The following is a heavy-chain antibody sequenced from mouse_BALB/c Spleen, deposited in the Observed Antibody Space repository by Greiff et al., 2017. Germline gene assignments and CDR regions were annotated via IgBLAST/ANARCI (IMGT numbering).Heavy chain of an antibody. CDR2: INPSNGGT. CDR1: GYTFTSYY. Sequence: QVQLQQSGDDLVKPGASVKLSCKASGYTFTSYYMYWVKQRPGQGLEWIGGINPSNGGTNFNEKFKSKATLTVDKSSSTAYMQLSSLTSEDSAVYYCTRLGGNFDYWGQGTTLTVSS. J-gene: IGHJ2*01. V-gene: IGHV1S81*02. CDR3: TRLGGNFDY.